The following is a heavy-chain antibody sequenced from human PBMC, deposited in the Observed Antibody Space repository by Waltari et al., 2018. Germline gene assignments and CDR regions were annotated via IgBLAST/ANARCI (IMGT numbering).Heavy chain of an antibody. J-gene: IGHJ4*02. CDR1: GYTFTSYD. Sequence: QVQLVQSGAEVKKPGASVKVSCRASGYTFTSYDIKWVRQATGQGLEWMGWMNPNSGNTDYAQKFQCRVTMTRNTSISTAYMELSSLRSEDTAVYYCARGYPFSFYGSGTYYNVYDYWGQGTLVTVSS. CDR2: MNPNSGNT. CDR3: ARGYPFSFYGSGTYYNVYDY. V-gene: IGHV1-8*01. D-gene: IGHD3-10*01.